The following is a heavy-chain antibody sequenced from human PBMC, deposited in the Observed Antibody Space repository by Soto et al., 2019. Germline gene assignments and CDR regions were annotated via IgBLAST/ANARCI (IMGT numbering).Heavy chain of an antibody. CDR2: IYPGDSDT. CDR1: GYSFTXYW. V-gene: IGHV5-51*01. J-gene: IGHJ2*01. CDR3: ARHTEYCSGGSCYSNWYFDL. Sequence: KVSCKGSGYSFTXYWXGWVRQMPGKGLEWMGIIYPGDSDTRYSPSFQGQVTISADKSISTAYLQWSSLKASDTAMYYCARHTEYCSGGSCYSNWYFDLWGRGTLVTVSS. D-gene: IGHD2-15*01.